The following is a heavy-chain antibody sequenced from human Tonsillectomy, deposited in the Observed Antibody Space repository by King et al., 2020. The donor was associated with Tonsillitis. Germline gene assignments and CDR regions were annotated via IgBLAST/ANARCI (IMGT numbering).Heavy chain of an antibody. J-gene: IGHJ4*02. V-gene: IGHV4-34*01. CDR1: GGSFSGYY. CDR2: INHSGST. CDR3: ARARAFDY. Sequence: VQLPQWGAGLLKPSETLSLTCAVYGGSFSGYYWSWIRQPPGKGLEWIGEINHSGSTNYNPSLKSRVTISVDTSKNQFSLKLSSVTAADTAVYYCARARAFDYWGQGTLVTVSS.